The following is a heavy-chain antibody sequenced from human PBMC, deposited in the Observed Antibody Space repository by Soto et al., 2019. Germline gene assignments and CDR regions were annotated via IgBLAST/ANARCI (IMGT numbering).Heavy chain of an antibody. CDR3: AKGYDSRGYYLADYFQY. Sequence: QVQLVESGGGVVQPGRSLRLSCAASGFTFSSYGMHWVRLAPGKGLEWVAVISGDGNNQYYADSVKGRFTISRDNSKNTLYLQMISLRTEDTAVYYCAKGYDSRGYYLADYFQYWGQGTQVTVSS. CDR2: ISGDGNNQ. V-gene: IGHV3-30*18. CDR1: GFTFSSYG. D-gene: IGHD3-22*01. J-gene: IGHJ1*01.